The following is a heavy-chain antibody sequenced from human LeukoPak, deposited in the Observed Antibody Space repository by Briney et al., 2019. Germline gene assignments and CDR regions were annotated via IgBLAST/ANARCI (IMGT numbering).Heavy chain of an antibody. Sequence: PGGSLRLSCAASGFTFSSYGMHWVRQAPGKGLEWVAVIWYDGSNKYYADSVKGRFTISRDNSKNTLYLQMNSLRAEDTAVYYCARSRGYSYGSFDYWGQGTLVTVSS. CDR2: IWYDGSNK. D-gene: IGHD5-18*01. J-gene: IGHJ4*02. V-gene: IGHV3-33*01. CDR1: GFTFSSYG. CDR3: ARSRGYSYGSFDY.